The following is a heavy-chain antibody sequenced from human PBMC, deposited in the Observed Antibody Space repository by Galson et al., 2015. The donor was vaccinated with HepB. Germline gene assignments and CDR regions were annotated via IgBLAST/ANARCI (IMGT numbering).Heavy chain of an antibody. D-gene: IGHD3-3*01. Sequence: SLRLSCAAPGFNFSNYGMSWVRQAPGKGLEWVSGISYSGEYTYYADSVRGRFTISRDNSKNTLYLQMNSLRVEDTAVYYCAKGHQYYDFWSGYMPNWFDPRGQGTLVTVSS. CDR3: AKGHQYYDFWSGYMPNWFDP. J-gene: IGHJ5*02. CDR2: ISYSGEYT. V-gene: IGHV3-23*01. CDR1: GFNFSNYG.